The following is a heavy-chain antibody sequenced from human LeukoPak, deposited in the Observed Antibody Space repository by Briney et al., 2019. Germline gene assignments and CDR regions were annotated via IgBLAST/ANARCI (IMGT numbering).Heavy chain of an antibody. CDR2: FDPEDGET. CDR1: GYTLTELS. V-gene: IGHV1-24*01. D-gene: IGHD3-10*01. J-gene: IGHJ4*02. CDR3: ASASRFGVLFQ. Sequence: ASVEVSCKVSGYTLTELSMHWVRQAPGEGLEWMGGFDPEDGETIYAQKFQGRVTMTEDTSTDTAYMELSSLRSEDTAVYYCASASRFGVLFQWGQGTLVTVSS.